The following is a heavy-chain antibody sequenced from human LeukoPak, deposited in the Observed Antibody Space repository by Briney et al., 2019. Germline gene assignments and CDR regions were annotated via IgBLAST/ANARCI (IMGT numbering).Heavy chain of an antibody. CDR1: GCSITGYH. CDR2: IYSSGST. V-gene: IGHV4-59*01. Sequence: SETLSLTCTVSGCSITGYHWSWIRQPPGKGLEWIGYIYSSGSTEYKPSLKTRVTISIDTSKNQFSLKLSSVTAADTAVYYCARVLRPMASQYYFDYWGQGTLVTVSS. D-gene: IGHD3-10*01. CDR3: ARVLRPMASQYYFDY. J-gene: IGHJ4*02.